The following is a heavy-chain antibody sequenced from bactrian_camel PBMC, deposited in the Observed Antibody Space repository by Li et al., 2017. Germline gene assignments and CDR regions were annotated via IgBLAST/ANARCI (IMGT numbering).Heavy chain of an antibody. D-gene: IGHD4*01. CDR3: VRDYKSGDYLRLSITT. J-gene: IGHJ4*01. CDR2: IITPGGST. Sequence: VQLVESGGGLVQPGGSLRLSCIASGFTFSTYAMAWVRQAPGKGLEWVSIITPGGSTAYADSVKDRFTISRDNAKNMVYLHMTSLKPEDTGVYYRVRDYKSGDYLRLSITTGARGPRSPSP. CDR1: GFTFSTYA. V-gene: IGHV3S40*01.